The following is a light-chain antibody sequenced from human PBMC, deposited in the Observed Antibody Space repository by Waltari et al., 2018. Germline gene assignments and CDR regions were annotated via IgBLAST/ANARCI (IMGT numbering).Light chain of an antibody. V-gene: IGLV2-23*02. CDR1: SSDVGFYHL. CDR3: CSYAGRNIWV. CDR2: EVI. J-gene: IGLJ3*02. Sequence: QSALTQPASVSGSPGQSIPIPCTGTSSDVGFYHLVSWYQQHPGKAPELVVYEVISLPSGVSNRFSGSKSGNTASRTISGLQAEDEADYYCCSYAGRNIWVFGGGIKLTVL.